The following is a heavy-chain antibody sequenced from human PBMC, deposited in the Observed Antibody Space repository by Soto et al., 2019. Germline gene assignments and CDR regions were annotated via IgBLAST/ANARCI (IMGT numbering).Heavy chain of an antibody. Sequence: QVHLVQSGPEVKKPGASVKVSCKASGYGFSTYGITWVRQAPGQGLEWMGWVSAYTHNPNYAQKFQGRVTMTTDTSSTTTYMDLGGLTSDDTAIYFCGRGPAWGQGTLVIVSS. CDR2: VSAYTHNP. CDR1: GYGFSTYG. V-gene: IGHV1-18*01. CDR3: GRGPA. J-gene: IGHJ4*02.